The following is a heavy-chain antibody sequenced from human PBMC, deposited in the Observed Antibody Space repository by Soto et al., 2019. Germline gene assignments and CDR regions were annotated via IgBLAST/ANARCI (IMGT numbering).Heavy chain of an antibody. CDR2: ISAYNGNT. Sequence: ASVKVSCKASGYTFTSYGISWVRQAPGQGLEWMGWISAYNGNTNYAQNLQGRVTMTTDTSTSTAYMELSSLRSEDTAVYYCARGVSFWSGYRYYYYYYGMDVWGQGTTVTVSS. CDR3: ARGVSFWSGYRYYYYYYGMDV. V-gene: IGHV1-18*04. CDR1: GYTFTSYG. J-gene: IGHJ6*02. D-gene: IGHD3-3*01.